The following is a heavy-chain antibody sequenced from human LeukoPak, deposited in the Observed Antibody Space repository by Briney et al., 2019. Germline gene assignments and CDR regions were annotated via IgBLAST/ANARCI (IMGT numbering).Heavy chain of an antibody. J-gene: IGHJ4*02. Sequence: GGSLRLSCAASGFTFSSCSMNWVRQAPGKGLEWVSSISSSSSYIYYADSVKGRFTISRDNAKNSPYLQMNSLRAEDTAVYYCASLACSGGSCYSYTDYWGQGTLVTVSS. V-gene: IGHV3-21*01. CDR2: ISSSSSYI. CDR1: GFTFSSCS. CDR3: ASLACSGGSCYSYTDY. D-gene: IGHD2-15*01.